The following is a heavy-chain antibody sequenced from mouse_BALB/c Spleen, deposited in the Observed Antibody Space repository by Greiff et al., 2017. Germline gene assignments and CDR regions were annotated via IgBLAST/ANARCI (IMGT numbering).Heavy chain of an antibody. CDR3: ARPTVGERHAMDY. D-gene: IGHD1-1*01. CDR1: GFTFSSFG. J-gene: IGHJ4*01. Sequence: EVNLVESGGGLVQPGGSRKLSCAASGFTFSSFGMHWVRQAPEKGLEWVAYISSGSSTIYYADTVKGRFTISRDNPKNTLFLQMTSLRSEDTAMYYCARPTVGERHAMDYWGQGTSVTVSS. V-gene: IGHV5-17*02. CDR2: ISSGSSTI.